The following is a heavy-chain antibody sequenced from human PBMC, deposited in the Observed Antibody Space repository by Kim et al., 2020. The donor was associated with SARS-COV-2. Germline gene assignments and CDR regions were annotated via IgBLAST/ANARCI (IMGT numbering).Heavy chain of an antibody. V-gene: IGHV7-4-1*02. CDR1: GYTFTSYA. D-gene: IGHD3-9*01. CDR3: ARDEHLTATVPRSENWFDL. CDR2: INTNTGNP. J-gene: IGHJ5*02. Sequence: ASVKVSCKASGYTFTSYAMNWVRQAPGQGLEWMGWINTNTGNPTYAQGFTGRFVFSLDTSVSTAYLQISSLKAEDTAVYYCARDEHLTATVPRSENWFDLWGQGTLVTVSS.